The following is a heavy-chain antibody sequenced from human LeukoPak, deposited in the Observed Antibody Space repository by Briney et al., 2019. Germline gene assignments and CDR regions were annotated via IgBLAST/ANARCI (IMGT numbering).Heavy chain of an antibody. Sequence: GASVKVSCKASGYTFTSYYMHWVRQAPGQGLEWMGIINPSGGSTSYAQKFQGRVTMTRDMSTSTVYMELSSLRSEDTAVYYCARARVGANYYYYMDVWGKGTTVTVSS. V-gene: IGHV1-46*01. D-gene: IGHD1-26*01. CDR1: GYTFTSYY. CDR3: ARARVGANYYYYMDV. J-gene: IGHJ6*03. CDR2: INPSGGST.